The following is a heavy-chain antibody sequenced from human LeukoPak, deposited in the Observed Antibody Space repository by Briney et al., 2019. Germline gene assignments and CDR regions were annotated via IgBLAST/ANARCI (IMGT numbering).Heavy chain of an antibody. J-gene: IGHJ3*02. Sequence: GRSLRLSCAASGFTFSSYGMHWVRQAPGKGLEWVAVIWYDGSNKYYADSVKGRFTISRDNSKDTLYLQMNSLRAEDMAVYYCARDRMETAFDIWGQGTMVTVSS. D-gene: IGHD2-8*01. CDR2: IWYDGSNK. V-gene: IGHV3-33*01. CDR3: ARDRMETAFDI. CDR1: GFTFSSYG.